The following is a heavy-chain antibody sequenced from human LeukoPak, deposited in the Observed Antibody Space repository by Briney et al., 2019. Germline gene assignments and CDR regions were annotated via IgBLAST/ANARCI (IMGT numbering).Heavy chain of an antibody. V-gene: IGHV4-4*07. CDR1: GGSINTYY. CDR2: MSTSGIT. CDR3: ARGREVGTTTGWFDP. Sequence: PSETLSLTCIVSGGSINTYYWSWIRQPAGKGLEWIGRMSTSGITNYNPSLRSRVTMSVDTSKNQFSLKLTSVTAADTAVYYCARGREVGTTTGWFDPWGQGILVIVSS. D-gene: IGHD1-26*01. J-gene: IGHJ5*02.